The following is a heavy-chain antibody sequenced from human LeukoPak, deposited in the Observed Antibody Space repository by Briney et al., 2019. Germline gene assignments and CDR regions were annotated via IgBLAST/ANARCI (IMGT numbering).Heavy chain of an antibody. CDR2: INPNSGDA. Sequence: VASVKVSCKASGYIFTGYYMHWVRQAPGQGLEWMGWINPNSGDANYAQKFQGRVTMTRDTFISTAYMELSRLRSDDTAVYYCARVRYRLAETYIDYWGQGTLVTVSS. CDR1: GYIFTGYY. D-gene: IGHD3-16*01. CDR3: ARVRYRLAETYIDY. V-gene: IGHV1-2*02. J-gene: IGHJ4*02.